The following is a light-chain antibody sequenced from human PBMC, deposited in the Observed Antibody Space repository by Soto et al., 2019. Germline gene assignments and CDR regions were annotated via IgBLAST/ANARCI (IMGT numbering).Light chain of an antibody. J-gene: IGKJ1*01. Sequence: ELVLTQSPGTLSLSPGERATLSCRASQSVSNNYLAWYQQKPGQAPRLLRYGASNRATGLPYRVSGRGSGTDFTPTISRLEPEDFAVYYCQQYGSSGTFGQGTKVEIK. CDR1: QSVSNNY. V-gene: IGKV3-20*01. CDR3: QQYGSSGT. CDR2: GAS.